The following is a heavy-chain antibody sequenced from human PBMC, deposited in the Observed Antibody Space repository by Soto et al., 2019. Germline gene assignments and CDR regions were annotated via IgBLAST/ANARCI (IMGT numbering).Heavy chain of an antibody. D-gene: IGHD6-25*01. J-gene: IGHJ4*02. V-gene: IGHV3-23*01. CDR3: VKAGYTSGLL. CDR1: GFTFSSYA. CDR2: IDSDDGKT. Sequence: VQLLESGGRLIQPGGSLRLSCVASGFTFSSYAMNWVRQGPGTGLEWVAVIDSDDGKTYYANAVKGRFSISRDNSKNTLFLQMNSLRVEDTATYYCVKAGYTSGLLWGQGTLVTV.